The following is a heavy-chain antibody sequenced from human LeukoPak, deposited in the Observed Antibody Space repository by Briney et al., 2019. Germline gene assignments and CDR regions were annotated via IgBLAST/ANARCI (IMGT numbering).Heavy chain of an antibody. D-gene: IGHD1-1*01. V-gene: IGHV3-30*02. J-gene: IGHJ6*03. CDR1: GFIFSSYG. CDR2: IRYDGSNK. CDR3: ARTVGTPYYYYYMDV. Sequence: GGSLRLSCAASGFIFSSYGLHWVRQAPGKGLEWVAFIRYDGSNKYYADSVKGRFTISRDNSKNTVYLQMNSLRADDTATYYCARTVGTPYYYYYMDVWGKGTTVSVTS.